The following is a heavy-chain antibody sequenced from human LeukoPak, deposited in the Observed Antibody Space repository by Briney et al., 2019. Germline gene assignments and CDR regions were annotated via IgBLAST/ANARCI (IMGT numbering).Heavy chain of an antibody. D-gene: IGHD5-18*01. J-gene: IGHJ4*02. V-gene: IGHV3-23*01. Sequence: AGGSLRLSCAASGFTFSSYAMGWVRQAPGKGLEWVSALTASGGNTYYADSVKGRSTISRDNSKNTLYLQVNSLRAEDTAVYYCAKGNGYSYGRYYFDYWGQGTLVTVSS. CDR2: LTASGGNT. CDR3: AKGNGYSYGRYYFDY. CDR1: GFTFSSYA.